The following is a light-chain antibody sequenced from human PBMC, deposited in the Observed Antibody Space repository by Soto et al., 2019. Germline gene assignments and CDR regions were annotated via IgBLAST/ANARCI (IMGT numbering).Light chain of an antibody. CDR3: QQRNNWPPT. CDR1: RSISSSF. J-gene: IGKJ1*01. V-gene: IGKV3D-20*02. Sequence: VFTLLPVTVAMSHMDLTTLSFMASRSISSSFLAWYQQQAGQAPRLLIYGTSTRATGIPDRFSGSGSGTDFTLTISNLEPEDFAVYYCQQRNNWPPTFGQGTKVDIK. CDR2: GTS.